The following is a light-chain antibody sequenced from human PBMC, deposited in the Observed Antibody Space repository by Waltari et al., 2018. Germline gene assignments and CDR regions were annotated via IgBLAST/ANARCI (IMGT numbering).Light chain of an antibody. CDR1: SSHIGAGYA. J-gene: IGLJ3*02. V-gene: IGLV1-40*01. CDR2: GNT. CDR3: QCYDSSLSGSV. Sequence: QSVLTQPPSVSGAPGQRVTIPCTGSSSHIGAGYAVHWYQQLPGTAPKLLIYGNTKRPSGVPDRFSGSKSGTSASLAITGLQAEDEADYYCQCYDSSLSGSVFGGGTKLTVL.